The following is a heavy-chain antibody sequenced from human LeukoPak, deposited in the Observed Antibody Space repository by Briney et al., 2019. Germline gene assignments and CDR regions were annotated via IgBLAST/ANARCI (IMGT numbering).Heavy chain of an antibody. CDR1: GGTFSSYA. CDR2: IIPIFGTA. CDR3: ARGSEQWLVIWDAFDI. J-gene: IGHJ3*02. V-gene: IGHV1-69*06. D-gene: IGHD6-19*01. Sequence: ASVKVSCKASGGTFSSYAISWVRQAPGQGLEWMGGIIPIFGTANYAQKFQGRVTITADKSTSTAYMELSSLRSEDTAVYYCARGSEQWLVIWDAFDIWGQGTMVTVSS.